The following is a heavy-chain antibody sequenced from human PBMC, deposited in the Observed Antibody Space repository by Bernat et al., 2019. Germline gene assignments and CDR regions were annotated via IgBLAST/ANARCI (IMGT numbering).Heavy chain of an antibody. D-gene: IGHD3-10*01. Sequence: QLQLQESGPGLVKPSETLSLTCTVSGGSISSSSYYWGWIRQPPGKGLEWIGSIYYSGSTYYNPSLKSRVTISVDTSKNQFSLKLSSVTAADTAVYYCAGGPMVQGVITDWGQGTLVTVSS. CDR1: GGSISSSSYY. CDR2: IYYSGST. V-gene: IGHV4-39*01. CDR3: AGGPMVQGVITD. J-gene: IGHJ4*02.